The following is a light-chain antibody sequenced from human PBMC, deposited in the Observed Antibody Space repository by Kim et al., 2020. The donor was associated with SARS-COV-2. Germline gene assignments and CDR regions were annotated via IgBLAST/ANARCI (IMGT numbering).Light chain of an antibody. CDR2: TAS. CDR3: QHLDDYPLT. CDR1: QGISSS. V-gene: IGKV1-9*01. J-gene: IGKJ4*01. Sequence: GDRVTITCRASQGISSSLAWYQQKPGKAPNLLIHTASTLQSGVPSRFSGSGSGTDFTLTISSLQPEDFASYYCQHLDDYPLTFGGGTKVDIK.